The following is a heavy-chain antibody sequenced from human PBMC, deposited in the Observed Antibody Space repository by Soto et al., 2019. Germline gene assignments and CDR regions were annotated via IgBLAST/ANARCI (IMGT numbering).Heavy chain of an antibody. Sequence: EVQLVESGGGLVKPGGSLRLSCAASGFTFSSYSMNWVRQAPGKGLEWVSSISSSSSYIYYADSVKGRFTISRDNAKNSLYLQMNSLRAEDTAVYYCAREAIVVVPAAPIYYYYYMDVWGKGTTVTVSS. J-gene: IGHJ6*03. CDR1: GFTFSSYS. CDR2: ISSSSSYI. V-gene: IGHV3-21*01. CDR3: AREAIVVVPAAPIYYYYYMDV. D-gene: IGHD2-2*01.